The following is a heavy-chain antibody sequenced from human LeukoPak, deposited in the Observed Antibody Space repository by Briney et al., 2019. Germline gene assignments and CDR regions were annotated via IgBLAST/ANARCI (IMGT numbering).Heavy chain of an antibody. CDR2: IYITGST. CDR1: GGSISSYY. Sequence: SETLSLTCTVSGGSISSYYWSWFRQPAGKGLEWIGRIYITGSTNYNPSLKSRVTMSVDTSKSQFSLRLSSVTAADTAVYYCARRIAAAGTFFDYWGQGTLVTVSS. J-gene: IGHJ4*02. V-gene: IGHV4-4*07. CDR3: ARRIAAAGTFFDY. D-gene: IGHD6-13*01.